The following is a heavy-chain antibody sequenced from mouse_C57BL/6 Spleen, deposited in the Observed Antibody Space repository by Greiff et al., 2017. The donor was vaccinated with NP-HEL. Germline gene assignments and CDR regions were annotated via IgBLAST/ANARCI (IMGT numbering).Heavy chain of an antibody. CDR3: TRKLSTTIVDWYFDV. V-gene: IGHV1-15*01. D-gene: IGHD1-1*01. CDR1: GYTFTDYE. CDR2: IDPEPGGT. Sequence: QVQLKQSGAELVRPGASVTLSCKASGYTFTDYEMHWVKQTPVHGLEWIGAIDPEPGGTAYNQKFKGKALLTADKSASTAYMELRSLPSEDSAVYYCTRKLSTTIVDWYFDVWGTGTTVTVSS. J-gene: IGHJ1*03.